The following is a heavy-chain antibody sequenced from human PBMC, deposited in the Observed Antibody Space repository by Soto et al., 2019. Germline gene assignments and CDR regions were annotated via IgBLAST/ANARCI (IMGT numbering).Heavy chain of an antibody. Sequence: QVQLVESGGGVVQPGRSLRLSCAASGFTFSSYGMHWVRQAPGKGLEWVAVIWYDGSNKYYADSVKGRFTISRDNSKNTLYLQMNSLRAEDTAVYYCARGRVVTATLDYWGQGTLVTVSS. CDR3: ARGRVVTATLDY. V-gene: IGHV3-33*01. J-gene: IGHJ4*02. CDR2: IWYDGSNK. D-gene: IGHD2-21*02. CDR1: GFTFSSYG.